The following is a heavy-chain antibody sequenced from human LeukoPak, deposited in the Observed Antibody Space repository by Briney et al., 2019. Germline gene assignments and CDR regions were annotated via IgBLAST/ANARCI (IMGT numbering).Heavy chain of an antibody. V-gene: IGHV4-39*01. CDR1: GDSISSSSYY. CDR2: IYYSGST. J-gene: IGHJ4*02. CDR3: ARHETRDYGDPDGFDY. Sequence: SETLSPTCTVSGDSISSSSYYWGWIRQPPGKGLEWIGSIYYSGSTYYNPSLKSRVTISVDTSKNQFSLKLSSVTAADTAVYYCARHETRDYGDPDGFDYWGQGTLVTVSS. D-gene: IGHD4-17*01.